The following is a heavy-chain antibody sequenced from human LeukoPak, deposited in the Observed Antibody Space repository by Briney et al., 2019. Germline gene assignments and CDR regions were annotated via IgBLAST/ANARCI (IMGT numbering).Heavy chain of an antibody. CDR3: ARDKITGASTHDY. D-gene: IGHD1-14*01. CDR2: INQDGSER. CDR1: GFSFTNYW. Sequence: PGGSLRLSCAASGFSFTNYWMSWVRQAPGMGLEWVAIINQDGSERYYVDSVKGRFTVSRDSAKNSLYLQMNSLRVEDTAVYYCARDKITGASTHDYWGQGTLVTVSS. J-gene: IGHJ4*02. V-gene: IGHV3-7*01.